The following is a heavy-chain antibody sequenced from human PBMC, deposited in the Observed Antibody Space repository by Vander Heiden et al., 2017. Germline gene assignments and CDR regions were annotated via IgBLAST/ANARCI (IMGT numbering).Heavy chain of an antibody. J-gene: IGHJ4*02. CDR2: IFSTGTT. CDR1: GASISSTYY. V-gene: IGHV4-39*01. Sequence: QLQLQESGPGLVKPPETLSLTCTVSGASISSTYYWGWIRQPPGKGLEWIGSIFSTGTTYYNPSLRSRLSIAVDMSKNQFSLRLRSVTAADTALYYCAILIREGYNEFDYWGQGSLVTVSS. CDR3: AILIREGYNEFDY. D-gene: IGHD3-16*01.